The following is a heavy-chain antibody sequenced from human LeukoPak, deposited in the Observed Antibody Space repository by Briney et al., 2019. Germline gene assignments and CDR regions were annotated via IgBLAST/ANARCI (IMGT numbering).Heavy chain of an antibody. CDR1: GFVFSRYG. V-gene: IGHV3-33*01. CDR2: IWYDGTDK. J-gene: IGHJ6*04. Sequence: GRSLRLSCAASGFVFSRYGMHWVRQAPGKGLEWVAVIWYDGTDKYYADSVRGRFTIPRDNSKNTLYLQMNSLRAEDTAVYYCARANCGSGSNYYYGMDVWGKGTTVTVSS. D-gene: IGHD3-10*01. CDR3: ARANCGSGSNYYYGMDV.